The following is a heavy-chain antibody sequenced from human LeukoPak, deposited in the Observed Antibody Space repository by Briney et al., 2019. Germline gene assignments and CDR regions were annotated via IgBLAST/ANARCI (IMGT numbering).Heavy chain of an antibody. V-gene: IGHV3-23*01. Sequence: GGSLRLSCAASGFTCSSYAMSWVRQAPGKGLEWVSAISGSGGSTYYADSVKGRFTISRDNSKNTLYLQMNSLRAEDTAVYYCAKPLGYCSSTSCHSTDYWGQGTLVTVSS. D-gene: IGHD2-2*01. CDR1: GFTCSSYA. CDR2: ISGSGGST. J-gene: IGHJ4*02. CDR3: AKPLGYCSSTSCHSTDY.